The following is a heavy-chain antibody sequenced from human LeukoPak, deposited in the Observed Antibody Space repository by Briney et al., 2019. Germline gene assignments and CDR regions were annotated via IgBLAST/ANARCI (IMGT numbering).Heavy chain of an antibody. CDR2: ISGSGGST. Sequence: PGGSLRLSCAASGFTFSSYGMSWVRQAPGKGLEWVSAISGSGGSTYYADSVKGRFTISRDNSKNTLYLQMNSLRAEDTAVYYCAKAGDRGVITHFDYWGQGTLVTVSS. V-gene: IGHV3-23*01. D-gene: IGHD3-10*01. CDR3: AKAGDRGVITHFDY. J-gene: IGHJ4*02. CDR1: GFTFSSYG.